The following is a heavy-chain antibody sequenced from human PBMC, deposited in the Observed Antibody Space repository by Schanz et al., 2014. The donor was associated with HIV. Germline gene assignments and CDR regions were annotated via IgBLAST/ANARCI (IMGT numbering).Heavy chain of an antibody. J-gene: IGHJ5*02. D-gene: IGHD2-15*01. V-gene: IGHV3-7*01. Sequence: EVHLVESGGGLVQPGGSLRLSCVASGSTFTTYYMSWVRQAPGKGLEWVANIKEDGAGEYYVGSVKGRFTISRDNSNTLYLQMSSLRPEDTAVYYCVKDRGYCDGSGCYWGDLWGQGTLVSVSS. CDR1: GSTFTTYY. CDR2: IKEDGAGE. CDR3: VKDRGYCDGSGCYWGDL.